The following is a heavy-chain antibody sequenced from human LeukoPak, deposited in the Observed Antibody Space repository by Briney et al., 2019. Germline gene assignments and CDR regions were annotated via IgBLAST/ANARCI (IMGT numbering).Heavy chain of an antibody. CDR2: IIPIFGTA. D-gene: IGHD3-10*01. Sequence: ASVKVSCKASGGTFSSYAISWVRQAPGQGLEWMGGIIPIFGTANYAQKFQGRVTITADESTSTAYMELSSLRSEDTAVYYCARGQTPPYGSGSYYINWGQGTLVTVSS. V-gene: IGHV1-69*13. J-gene: IGHJ4*02. CDR1: GGTFSSYA. CDR3: ARGQTPPYGSGSYYIN.